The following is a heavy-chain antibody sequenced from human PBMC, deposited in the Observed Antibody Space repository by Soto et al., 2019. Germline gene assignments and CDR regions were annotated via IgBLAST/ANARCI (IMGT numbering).Heavy chain of an antibody. V-gene: IGHV4-39*01. CDR2: IYYSGST. CDR1: GGSISSSSYY. Sequence: PSETLSLTXTVSGGSISSSSYYWGWIRQPPGKGLEWIGSIYYSGSTYYNPSLKSRVTISVDTSKNQFSLKLSSVTAADTAVYYCARLLEYYGMDVWGQGTTVTVSS. CDR3: ARLLEYYGMDV. J-gene: IGHJ6*02. D-gene: IGHD2-15*01.